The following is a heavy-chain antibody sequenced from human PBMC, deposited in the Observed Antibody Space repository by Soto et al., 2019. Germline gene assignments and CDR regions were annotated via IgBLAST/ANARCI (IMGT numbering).Heavy chain of an antibody. D-gene: IGHD3-3*01. V-gene: IGHV4-30-4*01. CDR3: ARDLPTYDFWSGSQAAGMDV. Sequence: SETLSLTCTVSVGSISSGDYYWSWIRQPPGKGLEWIGYIYYSGSTYYNPSLKSRVTISVDTSKNQFSLKLSSVTAADTAVYYCARDLPTYDFWSGSQAAGMDVWGQGTTVTVSS. CDR1: VGSISSGDYY. J-gene: IGHJ6*02. CDR2: IYYSGST.